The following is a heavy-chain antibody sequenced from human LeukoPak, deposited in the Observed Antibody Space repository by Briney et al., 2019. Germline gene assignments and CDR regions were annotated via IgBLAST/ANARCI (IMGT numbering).Heavy chain of an antibody. Sequence: PGGSLRLSCAASGFTFSSYAMSWVRQAPGKGLEWVSTISGSGGSTYYADSVKGRFTISRDNSKNTLYLQMSSLRAEDTAVYYCAKDRYGSGREKDYWGQGTLVTVSS. CDR2: ISGSGGST. J-gene: IGHJ4*02. V-gene: IGHV3-23*01. CDR3: AKDRYGSGREKDY. D-gene: IGHD3-10*01. CDR1: GFTFSSYA.